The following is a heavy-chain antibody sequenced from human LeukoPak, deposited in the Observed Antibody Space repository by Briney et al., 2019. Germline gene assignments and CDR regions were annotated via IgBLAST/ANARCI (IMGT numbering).Heavy chain of an antibody. CDR1: GFTFSSYS. V-gene: IGHV3-21*01. J-gene: IGHJ4*02. D-gene: IGHD4-17*01. Sequence: GGSLRLSCAASGFTFSSYSMNWGRQAPGKGLEWVSSISSSSSYIYYADSVKGRFTISRDNSKNTLYLQMNSLRAEDTAVYYCANNYGDGAFDYWGQGTLVTVSS. CDR2: ISSSSSYI. CDR3: ANNYGDGAFDY.